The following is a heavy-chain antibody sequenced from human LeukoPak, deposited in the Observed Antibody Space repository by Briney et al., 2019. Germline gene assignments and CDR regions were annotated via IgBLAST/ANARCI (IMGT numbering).Heavy chain of an antibody. J-gene: IGHJ5*02. V-gene: IGHV6-1*01. CDR2: TYYRSKWYN. CDR3: ARGEQQRYWFDP. Sequence: SQTLSLTCAISGDILSSNSAAWNWIRQSPSRGLEWLGRTYYRSKWYNDYAVSVKSRITINPDTSKNQFSLQLNSVTPEDTAVYYCARGEQQRYWFDPWGQGTLVTVSS. D-gene: IGHD6-13*01. CDR1: GDILSSNSAA.